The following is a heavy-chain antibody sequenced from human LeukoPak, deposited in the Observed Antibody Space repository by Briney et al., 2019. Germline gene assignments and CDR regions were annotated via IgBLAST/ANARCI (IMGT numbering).Heavy chain of an antibody. CDR1: GFTFSSYS. Sequence: PGGSLRLSCAASGFTFSSYSMNWVRQAPGKGLEWVSYISGSSSTIYYADSVKGRFTISRDNAKNSLYLQMNSLRAEDTAVYYCARGGSTVTTPSPHFDYWGQGTLVTVSS. CDR3: ARGGSTVTTPSPHFDY. V-gene: IGHV3-48*01. J-gene: IGHJ4*02. CDR2: ISGSSSTI. D-gene: IGHD4-17*01.